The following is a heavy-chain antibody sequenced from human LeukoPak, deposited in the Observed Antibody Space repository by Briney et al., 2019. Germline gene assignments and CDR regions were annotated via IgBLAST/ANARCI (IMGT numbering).Heavy chain of an antibody. V-gene: IGHV3-11*01. CDR2: ISSSGSTI. Sequence: GGSLRLSCAASGFTFSDYYMSWIRQAPGKGLEWVSYISSSGSTIYYADSVKGRFTISRDNAKNSLYLQMNSLRAEDTAVYYCARLGRITIRHWYFDLWGRGTLVTVSS. D-gene: IGHD3-3*01. CDR3: ARLGRITIRHWYFDL. J-gene: IGHJ2*01. CDR1: GFTFSDYY.